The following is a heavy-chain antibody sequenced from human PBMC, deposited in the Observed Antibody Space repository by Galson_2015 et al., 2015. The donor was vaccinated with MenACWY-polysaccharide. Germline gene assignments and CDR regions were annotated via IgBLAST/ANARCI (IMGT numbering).Heavy chain of an antibody. CDR2: ITSSTSAI. CDR1: GFIFSSYE. D-gene: IGHD1-26*01. J-gene: IGHJ6*02. CDR3: ARGSYGNGYGMDV. Sequence: SLRLSCAASGFIFSSYEMNWVRQAPGKGPEWVSHITSSTSAIYYADSVKGRFTISRDNAKNSLYLQMSSLRAEDTAVYYCARGSYGNGYGMDVWGQGTTVTVSS. V-gene: IGHV3-48*03.